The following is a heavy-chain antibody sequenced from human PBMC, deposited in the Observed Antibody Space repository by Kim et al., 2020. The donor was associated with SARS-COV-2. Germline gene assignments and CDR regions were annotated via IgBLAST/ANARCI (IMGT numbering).Heavy chain of an antibody. Sequence: SETLSLTCTVSGGSISSSTYYCGWILEPPGKGLQGIGSVYYSGSTHCNPSLKSRVTISVDTSKNQFSLILSSVTAADTAVFYCARHAPNTSKRPFDYWGQGTLVTVSS. D-gene: IGHD2-2*02. CDR1: GGSISSSTYY. V-gene: IGHV4-39*01. CDR2: VYYSGST. J-gene: IGHJ4*02. CDR3: ARHAPNTSKRPFDY.